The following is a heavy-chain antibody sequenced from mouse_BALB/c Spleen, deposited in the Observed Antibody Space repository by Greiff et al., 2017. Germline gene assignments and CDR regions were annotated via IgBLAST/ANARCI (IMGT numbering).Heavy chain of an antibody. CDR2: ISYDGSN. V-gene: IGHV3-6*02. CDR3: ARGWDDYAFAY. Sequence: EVQLVESGPGLVKPSQSLSLTCSVTGYSITSGYYWNWIRQFPGNKLEWMGYISYDGSNNYNPSLKNRISITRDTSKNQFFLKLNSVTTEDTATYYCARGWDDYAFAYWGQGTLVTVSA. CDR1: GYSITSGYY. J-gene: IGHJ3*01. D-gene: IGHD2-4*01.